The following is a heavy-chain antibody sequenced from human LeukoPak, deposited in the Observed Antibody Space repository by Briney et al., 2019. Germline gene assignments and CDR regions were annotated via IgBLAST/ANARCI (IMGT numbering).Heavy chain of an antibody. CDR2: IIPIFGTA. D-gene: IGHD6-19*01. CDR1: GGTFSSYA. Sequence: GSSVKVSCKASGGTFSSYAISWVRQAPVQGLEWMGGIIPIFGTANYAQKFQGRVTITADESTSTAYMELGSLRSEDTALYYCASGPGLGHPFCYYMYVWGKGTTVTVSS. CDR3: ASGPGLGHPFCYYMYV. V-gene: IGHV1-69*01. J-gene: IGHJ6*03.